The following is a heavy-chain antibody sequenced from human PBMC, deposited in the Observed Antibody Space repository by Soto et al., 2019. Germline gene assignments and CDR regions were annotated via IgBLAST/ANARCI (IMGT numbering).Heavy chain of an antibody. J-gene: IGHJ6*02. Sequence: QVQLVQSGAEVKKPGSSVKVSCKASGGTFSSYAISWVRQAPGQGLEWMGGIIPIFGTANYAQKFQGRVTITADESTSTAYMELSSLRSEDTAVYYCARVASYDFWSGYQKAYYYYYGMDVWGQGTTVTVSS. CDR1: GGTFSSYA. V-gene: IGHV1-69*01. CDR3: ARVASYDFWSGYQKAYYYYYGMDV. D-gene: IGHD3-3*01. CDR2: IIPIFGTA.